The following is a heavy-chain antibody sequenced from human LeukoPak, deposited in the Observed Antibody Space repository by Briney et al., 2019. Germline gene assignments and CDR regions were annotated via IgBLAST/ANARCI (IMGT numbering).Heavy chain of an antibody. J-gene: IGHJ4*02. CDR3: LQEFDF. CDR1: GGSFSYYV. D-gene: IGHD1-1*01. Sequence: SVKVSCKASGGSFSYYVFSWVRQAPGQGLEWMGGIIPMIGTANYAQKFQGRVTITADRSTSIVYMELSSLTSEDTAMYYCLQEFDFWGQGTLVTVSS. CDR2: IIPMIGTA. V-gene: IGHV1-69*06.